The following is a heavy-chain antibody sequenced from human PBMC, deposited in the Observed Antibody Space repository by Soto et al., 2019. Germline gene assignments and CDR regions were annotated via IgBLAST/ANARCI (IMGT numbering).Heavy chain of an antibody. Sequence: PGGSLRLSCAASGFTFSSYAMHWVRQAPGKGLEWVAVISYDGSNKYYADSVKGRFTISRDNSKNTLYLQMNSLRAEDTAVYYCARDPDWLLPFDYWGQGTLVTVSS. CDR1: GFTFSSYA. CDR3: ARDPDWLLPFDY. D-gene: IGHD3-9*01. CDR2: ISYDGSNK. V-gene: IGHV3-30-3*01. J-gene: IGHJ4*02.